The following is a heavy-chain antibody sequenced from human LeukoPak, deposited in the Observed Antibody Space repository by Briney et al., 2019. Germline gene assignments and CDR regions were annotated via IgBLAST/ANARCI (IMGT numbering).Heavy chain of an antibody. D-gene: IGHD3-22*01. CDR2: IYYSGST. Sequence: SQTLSLTCTVSGGSISSGDYYWSWIRQPPGKGLEWIGYIYYSGSTYYNPSLKSRVTISVDTSKNQFSLKLSSVTAADTAVYYCARVGDYYDSSGYYLFAYWGQGTLVTVSS. CDR1: GGSISSGDYY. J-gene: IGHJ4*02. CDR3: ARVGDYYDSSGYYLFAY. V-gene: IGHV4-30-4*01.